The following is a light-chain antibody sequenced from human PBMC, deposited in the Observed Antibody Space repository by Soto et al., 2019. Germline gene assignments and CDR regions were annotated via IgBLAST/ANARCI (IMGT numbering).Light chain of an antibody. CDR1: SSNIGAGYD. V-gene: IGLV1-40*01. J-gene: IGLJ1*01. Sequence: QSVLTHPPSVSGAPGQRVTISCTGSSSNIGAGYDVNWYQQLPGAAPKFLIYGNSNRPSGVPDRFSGSKSGTSASLAITGLQAEDEADYYCQSYDSRLSGDVFGTGTKVTVL. CDR2: GNS. CDR3: QSYDSRLSGDV.